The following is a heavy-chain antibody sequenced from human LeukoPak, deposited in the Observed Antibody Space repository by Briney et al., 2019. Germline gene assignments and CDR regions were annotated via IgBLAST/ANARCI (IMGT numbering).Heavy chain of an antibody. V-gene: IGHV3-30-3*01. CDR3: ARDLSWQYFDY. J-gene: IGHJ4*02. CDR1: GFTFSSYA. CDR2: ISYDGSNK. Sequence: GGSLRISCAASGFTFSSYARHWVRQAPGKGLEWVAVISYDGSNKYYADSVKGRFTISRDNSKNTLYLQMNSLRAEDTAVYYCARDLSWQYFDYWGQGTLVTVSS.